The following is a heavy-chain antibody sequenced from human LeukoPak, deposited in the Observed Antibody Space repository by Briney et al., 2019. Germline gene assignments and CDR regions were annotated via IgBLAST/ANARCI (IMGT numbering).Heavy chain of an antibody. V-gene: IGHV4-39*07. CDR1: GGSISSSSYY. J-gene: IGHJ4*02. Sequence: SETLSLTCTVSGGSISSSSYYWGWIRQPPGKGLEWIGSIYYRGGTFYNPSRKSRVTISADTSKNQFSLKLSSVTAADTAVYYCARVDYSSGYFADYWGQGTLVTVSS. CDR2: IYYRGGT. CDR3: ARVDYSSGYFADY. D-gene: IGHD3-22*01.